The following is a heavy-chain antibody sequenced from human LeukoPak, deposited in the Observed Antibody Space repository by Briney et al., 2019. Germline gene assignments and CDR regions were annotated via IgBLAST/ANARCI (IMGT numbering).Heavy chain of an antibody. CDR2: MNPNSGDT. D-gene: IGHD6-19*01. J-gene: IGHJ4*02. Sequence: ASVKVSCKASGYTFTSYDINWVRQATGQGLEWMGWMNPNSGDTNYAQKFQGRVTVTRDTSISTAYMELSRLRSDDTAVYYCARVGSSGWYVHPTLDYWGQGTLVTVSS. CDR3: ARVGSSGWYVHPTLDY. CDR1: GYTFTSYD. V-gene: IGHV1-2*02.